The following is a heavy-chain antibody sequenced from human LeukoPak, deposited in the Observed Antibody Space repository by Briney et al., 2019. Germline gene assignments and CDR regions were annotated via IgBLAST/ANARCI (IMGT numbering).Heavy chain of an antibody. Sequence: SETLSLTCTVSGGSISSSSYYWGWIRQPPGKGLEWIGSIYYSGSTYYNPSLKSRVTISVDTSKNQFSLKLSSVTAADTAVYYCARRSRDRSSGWPSAFDIWGQGTMVTVSS. CDR2: IYYSGST. CDR3: ARRSRDRSSGWPSAFDI. J-gene: IGHJ3*02. V-gene: IGHV4-39*01. D-gene: IGHD6-19*01. CDR1: GGSISSSSYY.